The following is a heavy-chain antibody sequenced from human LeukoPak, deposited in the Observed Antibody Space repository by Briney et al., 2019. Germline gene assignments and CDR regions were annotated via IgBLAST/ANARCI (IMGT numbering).Heavy chain of an antibody. D-gene: IGHD6-19*01. CDR2: INPSGGST. J-gene: IGHJ4*02. CDR1: GYTFNENY. V-gene: IGHV1-46*02. CDR3: ARGRDIAVAGLFDY. Sequence: GASVKVSCKASGYTFNENYLHWVRQAPGQGLEWMGIINPSGGSTSYAQKFQGRVTMTRDMSTSTVYMELSSLRSEDTAVYYCARGRDIAVAGLFDYWGQGTLVTVSS.